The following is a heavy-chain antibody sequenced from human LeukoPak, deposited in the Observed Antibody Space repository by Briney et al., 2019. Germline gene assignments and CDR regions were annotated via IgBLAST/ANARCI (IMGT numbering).Heavy chain of an antibody. J-gene: IGHJ4*02. CDR1: GASMTSYY. CDR3: ARIPGDRPDD. V-gene: IGHV4-59*01. CDR2: MYFGEGT. Sequence: SSETLSLTCTVSGASMTSYYWTWIRQPPGKGLEWVGYMYFGEGTNYNPSLKSRATISIDTPKKQFSLNLKSVTAADTAVYYCARIPGDRPDDWGQGTLVTVS. D-gene: IGHD7-27*01.